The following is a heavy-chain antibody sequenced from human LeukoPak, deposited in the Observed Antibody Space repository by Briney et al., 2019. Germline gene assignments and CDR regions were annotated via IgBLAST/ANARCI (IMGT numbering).Heavy chain of an antibody. V-gene: IGHV3-9*03. Sequence: GGSLRLSCAASGFTFDDYAMHWVRQAPGKGLDWVSGISWNSGSIGYADSVKGRFTISRDNAKNSLYLQMNSLRAEDMALYYCAKDSGSTSSYMDVWGKGTTVTVSS. D-gene: IGHD2/OR15-2a*01. CDR2: ISWNSGSI. CDR3: AKDSGSTSSYMDV. CDR1: GFTFDDYA. J-gene: IGHJ6*03.